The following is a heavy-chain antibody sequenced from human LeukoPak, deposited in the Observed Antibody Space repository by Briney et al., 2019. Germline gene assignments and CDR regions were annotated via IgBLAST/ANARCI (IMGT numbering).Heavy chain of an antibody. V-gene: IGHV4-34*01. CDR2: INHSGST. CDR1: GGSFSGYY. Sequence: SETLSLTCAVYGGSFSGYYWSCIRQPPGKGLEWIGEINHSGSTNYNPSLKSRVTISVDTSKNQFSLKLSSVTAADTAVYYCARARYSSSWYQPFDNWGQGTLVTVSS. J-gene: IGHJ4*02. D-gene: IGHD6-13*01. CDR3: ARARYSSSWYQPFDN.